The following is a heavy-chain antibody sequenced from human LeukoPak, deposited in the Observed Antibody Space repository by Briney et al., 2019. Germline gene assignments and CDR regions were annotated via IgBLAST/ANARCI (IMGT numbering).Heavy chain of an antibody. D-gene: IGHD2-2*02. CDR1: GGSISSYY. CDR3: ARDLGYCSSTSCYTGRYYYYMDV. Sequence: SETLSLTCTVSGGSISSYYWSWIRQPAGKGLEWIGRIYTSGSTNYNPSLKSRVTMSVDTSKNQFSLKLSSVTAADTAVYYCARDLGYCSSTSCYTGRYYYYMDVWGKGTTVTVSS. V-gene: IGHV4-4*07. J-gene: IGHJ6*03. CDR2: IYTSGST.